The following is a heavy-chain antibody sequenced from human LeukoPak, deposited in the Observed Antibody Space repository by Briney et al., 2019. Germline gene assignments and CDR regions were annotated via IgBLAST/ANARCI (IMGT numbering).Heavy chain of an antibody. D-gene: IGHD1-26*01. V-gene: IGHV3-49*04. CDR1: GFNFGDYA. J-gene: IGHJ4*02. CDR2: IRSKAYGGTT. CDR3: SRYRTRGGSDY. Sequence: GGSLRLSCTTSGFNFGDYAVTWVRQAPGKGLEWVGFIRSKAYGGTTEYAASVEGSFTISRDDFRSIAYLQMNSLKTEDTAVYYCSRYRTRGGSDYWGQGTLVTVSS.